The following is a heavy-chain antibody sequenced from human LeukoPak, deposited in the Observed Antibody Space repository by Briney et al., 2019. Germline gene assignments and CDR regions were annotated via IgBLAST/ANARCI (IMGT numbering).Heavy chain of an antibody. Sequence: PGGTLRLSCAASGFTFNTYGMSWVRQAPGKGLEWVSGISGSGGATYYADSVKGRFTVSRDDPHNTLYLQMNSVRAEDTAVYYCAKSPRDGYNYYFDYWGQGTLVTVSS. J-gene: IGHJ4*02. CDR1: GFTFNTYG. V-gene: IGHV3-23*01. CDR2: ISGSGGAT. D-gene: IGHD5-24*01. CDR3: AKSPRDGYNYYFDY.